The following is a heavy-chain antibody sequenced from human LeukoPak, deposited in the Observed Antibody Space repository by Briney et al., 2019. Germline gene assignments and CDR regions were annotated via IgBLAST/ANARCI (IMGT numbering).Heavy chain of an antibody. Sequence: SGGSLRLSCAASGFTFSSYGMHWVRQAPGKGLEWVSSISSSSSYIYYADSVKGRFTISRDNAKNSLYLQMNSLRAEDTAVYYCARERLEWLYYFDYWGQGTLVTVSS. J-gene: IGHJ4*02. V-gene: IGHV3-21*01. CDR3: ARERLEWLYYFDY. CDR2: ISSSSSYI. D-gene: IGHD3-3*01. CDR1: GFTFSSYG.